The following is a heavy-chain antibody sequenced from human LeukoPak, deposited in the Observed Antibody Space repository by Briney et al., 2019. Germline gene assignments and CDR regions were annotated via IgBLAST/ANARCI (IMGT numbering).Heavy chain of an antibody. CDR3: AKQSSERYFPFDY. Sequence: GGSLRLSCAASGFPFSSYTMSWVRQAPGKGLEWVSAISGSGGSTYYADSVKGRFTISRDNSKNTLYLQMNSLRAEDTDVYYCAKQSSERYFPFDYWKQRTVITVSS. V-gene: IGHV3-23*01. CDR1: GFPFSSYT. D-gene: IGHD6-19*01. CDR2: ISGSGGST. J-gene: IGHJ4*02.